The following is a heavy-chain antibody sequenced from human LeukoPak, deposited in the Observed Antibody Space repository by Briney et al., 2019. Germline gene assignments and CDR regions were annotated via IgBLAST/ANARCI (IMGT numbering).Heavy chain of an antibody. J-gene: IGHJ3*02. Sequence: GGSLRLSCAASGFTFSSYEMHWVRQAPGKGLEWVSYISSSSSTIYYADSVKGRFTISRDNAKNSLYLQMNSLRAEDTAVYYCASEIAARDAFDIWGQGTMVTVSS. CDR3: ASEIAARDAFDI. V-gene: IGHV3-48*01. D-gene: IGHD6-6*01. CDR1: GFTFSSYE. CDR2: ISSSSSTI.